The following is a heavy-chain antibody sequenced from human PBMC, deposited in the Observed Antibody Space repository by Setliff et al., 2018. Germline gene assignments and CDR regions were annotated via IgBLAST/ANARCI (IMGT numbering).Heavy chain of an antibody. V-gene: IGHV5-51*01. J-gene: IGHJ4*02. D-gene: IGHD5-12*01. CDR3: VRVRSGYDVDY. Sequence: GESLKISCKGSGYSFSNFWIGWVRQMPGKGLEWMGIIYPGDSHTRYSPSFQGQVTISADKSISTAYLQWSSLKASDTAMYYCVRVRSGYDVDYWGQGTLVTVSS. CDR1: GYSFSNFW. CDR2: IYPGDSHT.